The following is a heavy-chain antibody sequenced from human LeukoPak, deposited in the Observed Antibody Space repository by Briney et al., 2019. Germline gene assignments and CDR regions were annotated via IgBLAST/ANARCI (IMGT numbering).Heavy chain of an antibody. CDR1: GYTFTSYG. J-gene: IGHJ5*02. D-gene: IGHD1-7*01. V-gene: IGHV1-18*01. CDR2: ISAYNGNT. CDR3: ARDLGVSGTTSWFDP. Sequence: ASVKVSCKASGYTFTSYGISWVRQAPGLGLEWMGWISAYNGNTNYAQKLQGRVTMTTDTSTSTAYMELRSLRSDDTAVYYCARDLGVSGTTSWFDPWGQGTLVTVSS.